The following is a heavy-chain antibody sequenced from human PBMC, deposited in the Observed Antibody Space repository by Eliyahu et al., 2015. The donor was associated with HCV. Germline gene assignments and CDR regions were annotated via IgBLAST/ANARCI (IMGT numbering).Heavy chain of an antibody. CDR2: IYSGGST. CDR3: ARDSVNSGVDAFDI. Sequence: EVQLVESGGGLVQPGGSLXLSCAASGFTVXGXYXGWVRQAPGKGXEWVSVIYSGGSTYYADSVKGRFTISRDNSKNTLYLQMNSLRAEDTAVYYCARDSVNSGVDAFDIWGQGTMVTVSS. CDR1: GFTVXGXY. V-gene: IGHV3-66*01. J-gene: IGHJ3*02. D-gene: IGHD4-23*01.